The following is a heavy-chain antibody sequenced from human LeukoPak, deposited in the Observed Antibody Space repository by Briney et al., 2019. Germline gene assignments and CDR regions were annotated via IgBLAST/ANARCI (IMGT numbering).Heavy chain of an antibody. Sequence: PSETLSLTCTVSGGSISDYYWSWIRQPPGKGLEWIGYIYDSGSTNFNPSLKSRVTISVDTSKNQFSLKLSSMTAADTAVYYCARRSAGYGSGSYYYGMDVWGQGTTVTVSS. CDR3: ARRSAGYGSGSYYYGMDV. CDR1: GGSISDYY. J-gene: IGHJ6*02. CDR2: IYDSGST. D-gene: IGHD3-10*01. V-gene: IGHV4-59*08.